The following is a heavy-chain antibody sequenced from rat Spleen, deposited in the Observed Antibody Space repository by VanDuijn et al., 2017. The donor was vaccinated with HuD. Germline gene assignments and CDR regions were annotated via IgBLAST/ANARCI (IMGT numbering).Heavy chain of an antibody. D-gene: IGHD1-12*02. CDR2: IHPDGSTS. V-gene: IGHV5-29*01. J-gene: IGHJ2*01. CDR1: GFTFNNNW. CDR3: ARHRMMVLITPFDY. Sequence: EVQLVESGGGLVQPGRSLKLSCAASGFTFNNNWLNWIRQAPGKGLEWVASIHPDGSTSYYPDTVKGRFTISRDNAKSSLYLQMNSLKSEDTATYYCARHRMMVLITPFDYWGQGVMVTVSS.